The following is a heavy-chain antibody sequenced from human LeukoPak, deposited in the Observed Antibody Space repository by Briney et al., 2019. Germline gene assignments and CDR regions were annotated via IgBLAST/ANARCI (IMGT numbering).Heavy chain of an antibody. J-gene: IGHJ4*02. D-gene: IGHD3-22*01. Sequence: GGSLRLSCAASGFTFSSYEMNWVRQAPGEGLEWVSYISSSGSTIYYADSVKGRFTISRDNAKNSLYLQMNSLRAEDTAVYYCARWGYSSGYYYDYWGQGTLVTVSS. CDR2: ISSSGSTI. CDR1: GFTFSSYE. CDR3: ARWGYSSGYYYDY. V-gene: IGHV3-48*03.